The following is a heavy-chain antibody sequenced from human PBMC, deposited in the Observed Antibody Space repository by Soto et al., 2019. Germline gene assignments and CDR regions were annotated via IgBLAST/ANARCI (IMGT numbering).Heavy chain of an antibody. V-gene: IGHV4-61*01. CDR1: GGSISTDNHD. CDR3: ARRPYYHISGYSFDY. D-gene: IGHD3-22*01. CDR2: IYYSGSI. Sequence: SETLSLTCIVSGGSISTDNHDWSWILQPPGKGLEWIGYIYYSGSINYNPSLESRVTVSVDTSKNQFSLKLSSVTAADTAVYYCARRPYYHISGYSFDYWGQGILVTVSS. J-gene: IGHJ4*02.